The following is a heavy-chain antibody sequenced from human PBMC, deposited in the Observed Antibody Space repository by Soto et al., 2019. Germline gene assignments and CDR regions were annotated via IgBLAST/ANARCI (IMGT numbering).Heavy chain of an antibody. J-gene: IGHJ6*02. CDR2: MYYSGVT. CDR1: GGSVRSGNHF. Sequence: QVQLQESGPGLLKASETLSLTCSVSGGSVRSGNHFWNWIRQPPGRGLEWLGYMYYSGVTNYNPSLTSRVSMSVDASKDQFTLNLTSLTAADTAVYYCARGGEPLGYYGLDVWGQGTTITVS. CDR3: ARGGEPLGYYGLDV. V-gene: IGHV4-61*01.